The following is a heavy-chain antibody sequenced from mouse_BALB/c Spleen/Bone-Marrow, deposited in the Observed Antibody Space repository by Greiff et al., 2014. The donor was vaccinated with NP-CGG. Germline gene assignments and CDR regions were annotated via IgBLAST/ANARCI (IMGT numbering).Heavy chain of an antibody. V-gene: IGHV1-14*01. Sequence: VQLKDSGPELVKPGASVKMSCKASGYTFSAYVMHWVQQKPGQGLEWIGYINPYNDGTKYNEKFKGKATLTSDKSSSTAYMELSSLTSEDSAVYYCAREGGLRRGDYYAMDYWGQGTSVTVSS. CDR3: AREGGLRRGDYYAMDY. CDR1: GYTFSAYV. D-gene: IGHD2-4*01. CDR2: INPYNDGT. J-gene: IGHJ4*01.